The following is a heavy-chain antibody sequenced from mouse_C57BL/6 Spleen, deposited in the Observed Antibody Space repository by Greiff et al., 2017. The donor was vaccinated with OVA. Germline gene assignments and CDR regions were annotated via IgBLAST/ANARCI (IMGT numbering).Heavy chain of an antibody. Sequence: QVQLQQSGAALVRPGASVKLSCKASGYTFTDYYINWVTQRPGTGLEWRERRKQGRGKKKDNEKFKGNATLTAENSASTAYMQLSSLTSEDSAVYYCARSGGSMITTPGFAYWGQGTLVTVSA. CDR3: ARSGGSMITTPGFAY. J-gene: IGHJ3*01. D-gene: IGHD2-4*01. V-gene: IGHV1-76*01. CDR2: RKQGRGKK. CDR1: GYTFTDYY.